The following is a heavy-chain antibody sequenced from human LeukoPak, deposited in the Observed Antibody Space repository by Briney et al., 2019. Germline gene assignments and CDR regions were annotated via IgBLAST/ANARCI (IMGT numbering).Heavy chain of an antibody. CDR2: IYYSGTT. J-gene: IGHJ4*02. V-gene: IGHV4-39*07. CDR1: GDSISSASYY. CDR3: ARERGSYGLRYFDY. Sequence: SETLSLTCTVSGDSISSASYYWGWIRQPPGKGLEWIGSIYYSGTTYYNPSLKSRVTISVDTSKNQFSLKLSSVTAADTAVYYCARERGSYGLRYFDYWGQGTLVTVSS. D-gene: IGHD1-26*01.